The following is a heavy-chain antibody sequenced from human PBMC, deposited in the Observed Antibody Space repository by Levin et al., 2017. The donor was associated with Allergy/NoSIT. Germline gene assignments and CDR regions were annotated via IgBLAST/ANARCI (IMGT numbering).Heavy chain of an antibody. CDR3: ARGVGGNYFYLDV. J-gene: IGHJ6*04. CDR2: LGYETIHE. V-gene: IGHV3-21*01. Sequence: GESLKISCSASGFTFSSYNMYWVRQAPGQGLEWVSSLGYETIHEYYPDSVKGRFTISRDNAKSSLFLQMNSLRAEDTAVYYCARGVGGNYFYLDVWGRGTTVTVSS. CDR1: GFTFSSYN. D-gene: IGHD3-16*01.